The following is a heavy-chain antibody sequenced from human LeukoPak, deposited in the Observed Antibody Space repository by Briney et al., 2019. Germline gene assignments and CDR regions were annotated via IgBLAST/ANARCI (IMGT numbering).Heavy chain of an antibody. CDR1: GFTSSSYS. CDR3: RGNFD. V-gene: IGHV4-39*07. CDR2: IYYSSGST. J-gene: IGHJ3*01. D-gene: IGHD3-9*01. Sequence: GSLRLSCAASGFTSSSYSMNWVRQPLGKGLEWIGSIYYSSGSTFYNPSLKSRVTISVDTSKNQFSLKLTSVTAADTAVYYCRGNFDWGQGTMVTVSS.